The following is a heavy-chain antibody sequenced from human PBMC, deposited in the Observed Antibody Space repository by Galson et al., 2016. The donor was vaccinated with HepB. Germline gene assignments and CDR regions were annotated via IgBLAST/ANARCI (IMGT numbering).Heavy chain of an antibody. V-gene: IGHV3-23*01. Sequence: SLRLSCAASGFTFSDYGMSWVRQAPGKGLQWVSTIRGTGVTTHYADSVKGRFTISRDNSKNTLYLQMSSLRAEDTAMYYCAKATPYYDVLTGFFVYYSDYGGHGTLVTVSS. CDR2: IRGTGVTT. CDR3: AKATPYYDVLTGFFVYYSDY. D-gene: IGHD3-9*01. J-gene: IGHJ4*01. CDR1: GFTFSDYG.